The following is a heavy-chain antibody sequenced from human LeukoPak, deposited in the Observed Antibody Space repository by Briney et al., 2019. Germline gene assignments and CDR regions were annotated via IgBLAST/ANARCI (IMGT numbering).Heavy chain of an antibody. J-gene: IGHJ4*02. CDR2: ISEDGINK. CDR3: AKDRETTASGTFDY. Sequence: GGSLRLSCAASGFTFSNYGMHCVRQAPGKGLEWVAGISEDGINKYYAGSVKARFTISRDNSNNTLFLQMNNLRADDTAVYYCAKDRETTASGTFDYWGQGALVTVSS. D-gene: IGHD6-13*01. V-gene: IGHV3-30*18. CDR1: GFTFSNYG.